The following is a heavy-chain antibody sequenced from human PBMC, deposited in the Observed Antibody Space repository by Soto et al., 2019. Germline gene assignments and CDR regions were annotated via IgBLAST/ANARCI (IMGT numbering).Heavy chain of an antibody. CDR2: ISYDGSNK. Sequence: QVQLVESGGGVVQPGRSLRLSCAASGFTFSSYGMHWVRQAPGKGLEWVAVISYDGSNKYYADSVKSRFTISRDNSKNTLYLQMNSLRAEDTAVYYCAKGAGFRQLVPLYTNYWGQGTLVTVSS. D-gene: IGHD6-13*01. J-gene: IGHJ4*02. CDR1: GFTFSSYG. V-gene: IGHV3-30*18. CDR3: AKGAGFRQLVPLYTNY.